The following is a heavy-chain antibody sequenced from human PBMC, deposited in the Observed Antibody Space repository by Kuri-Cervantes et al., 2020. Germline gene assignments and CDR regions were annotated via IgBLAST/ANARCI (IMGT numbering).Heavy chain of an antibody. J-gene: IGHJ4*02. CDR3: ARGPPAAGYCSGGSCYSGENLFDY. CDR2: ISYDGSNK. V-gene: IGHV3-30-3*01. CDR1: GFTFSSYA. Sequence: GESLKISCAASGFTFSSYAMHWVRQAPGKGLEWVAVISYDGSNKYYADSVKGRFTISRDNSKNTLYLQMNSLRAEDTAVYYCARGPPAAGYCSGGSCYSGENLFDYWGQGTLVTVSS. D-gene: IGHD2-15*01.